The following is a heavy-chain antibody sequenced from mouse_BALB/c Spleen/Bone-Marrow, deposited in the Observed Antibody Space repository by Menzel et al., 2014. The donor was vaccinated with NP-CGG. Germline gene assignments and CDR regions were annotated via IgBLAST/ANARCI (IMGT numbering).Heavy chain of an antibody. Sequence: VQLQQSGPSLVKPSQTLSLTCSVTGDSITNAYWNWIRKFPGNKIDYMGYISYSGNTYYNPSLKSRISITRDTSKNQFYLQLNSVTTEDTATYFCARGTGYYFDYWGKGTTLTVSS. CDR2: ISYSGNT. D-gene: IGHD3-3*01. CDR3: ARGTGYYFDY. V-gene: IGHV3-8*02. J-gene: IGHJ2*01. CDR1: GDSITNAY.